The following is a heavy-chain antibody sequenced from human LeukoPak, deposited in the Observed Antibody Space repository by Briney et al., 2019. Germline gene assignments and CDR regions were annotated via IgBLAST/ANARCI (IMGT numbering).Heavy chain of an antibody. Sequence: GGSLRLSCAASGFTFSSYGMHWVRQAPGKRLERVAVIWYDGSNKYYADSVKGRFTISRDNSKNTLYLQMNSLRAEDTAVYYCARVPMVYAIEGIDYWGQGTLVTVSS. D-gene: IGHD2-8*01. CDR3: ARVPMVYAIEGIDY. CDR1: GFTFSSYG. V-gene: IGHV3-33*01. CDR2: IWYDGSNK. J-gene: IGHJ4*02.